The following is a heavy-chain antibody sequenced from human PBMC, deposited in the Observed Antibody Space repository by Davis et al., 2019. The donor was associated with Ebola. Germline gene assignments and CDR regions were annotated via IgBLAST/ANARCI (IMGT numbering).Heavy chain of an antibody. CDR1: GFTFSDYY. Sequence: PGGSLRLSCAASGFTFSDYYMSWIRQAPGKGLEWVSYISISSSYTNYADSVKGRFTISRDNAKNSLYLQMNSLRAEDTAVYYCARGYIQEYGSSCEFDYWGQGTLVTVSS. J-gene: IGHJ4*02. CDR2: ISISSSYT. D-gene: IGHD6-6*01. CDR3: ARGYIQEYGSSCEFDY. V-gene: IGHV3-11*06.